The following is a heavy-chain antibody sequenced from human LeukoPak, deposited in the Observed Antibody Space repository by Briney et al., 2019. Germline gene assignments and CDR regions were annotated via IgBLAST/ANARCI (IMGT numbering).Heavy chain of an antibody. CDR3: ARDPSAVALGTYG. J-gene: IGHJ4*02. CDR1: GVTGGNNY. CDR2: IYSGGDT. V-gene: IGHV3-66*01. Sequence: GGSLRLSCAASGVTGGNNYMIWVRQAPGKGLEWVSRIYSGGDTNYADSVKGRFTISRDSSKNTLFLQLNSLRAEDTAVYYCARDPSAVALGTYGWGQGTLVTVSS. D-gene: IGHD6-13*01.